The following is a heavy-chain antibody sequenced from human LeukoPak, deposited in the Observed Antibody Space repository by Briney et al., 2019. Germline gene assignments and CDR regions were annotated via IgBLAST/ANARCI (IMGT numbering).Heavy chain of an antibody. CDR1: GYTFTSYG. V-gene: IGHV1-18*01. CDR3: ARVPPYYDFWSGYFQPRPFDP. CDR2: ISAYNGNT. Sequence: ASVKVSCKASGYTFTSYGISWVRQAPGQGLEWMGWISAYNGNTNYAQKLQGRVTMTTDTSTSTAYMELRSLRSDDTAVYYCARVPPYYDFWSGYFQPRPFDPWGQGTLVTVSS. D-gene: IGHD3-3*01. J-gene: IGHJ5*02.